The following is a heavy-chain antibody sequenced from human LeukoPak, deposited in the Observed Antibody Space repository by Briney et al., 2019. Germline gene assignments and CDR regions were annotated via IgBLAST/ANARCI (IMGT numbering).Heavy chain of an antibody. CDR3: GREWGLNGIDY. CDR1: GGSISSYY. J-gene: IGHJ4*02. Sequence: PSETLSLTCTVSGGSISSYYWSWIRQPPGKGLEWIGYIYYSGSTNYNPSLKSRVTISVDTSKNQFSLKLSSVTAADTAVYYCGREWGLNGIDYWGQGTLVTVSS. CDR2: IYYSGST. D-gene: IGHD3-16*01. V-gene: IGHV4-59*01.